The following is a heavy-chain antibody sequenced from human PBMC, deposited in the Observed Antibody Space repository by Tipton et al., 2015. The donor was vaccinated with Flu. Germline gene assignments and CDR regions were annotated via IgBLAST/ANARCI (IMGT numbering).Heavy chain of an antibody. Sequence: TLSLTCTVSGGPVSPYYWNWVRQSPGKGLEWVGYIYYRGTTGYNPSLKSRVTISVDTSKNQVSLKLTSVTAADTAVYYCARDLVQDYGDQYFGMDVWGQGTTVTVSS. J-gene: IGHJ6*02. CDR3: ARDLVQDYGDQYFGMDV. V-gene: IGHV4-59*02. CDR1: GGPVSPYY. D-gene: IGHD4-17*01. CDR2: IYYRGTT.